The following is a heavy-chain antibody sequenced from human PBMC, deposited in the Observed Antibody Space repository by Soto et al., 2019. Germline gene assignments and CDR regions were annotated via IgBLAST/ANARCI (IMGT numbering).Heavy chain of an antibody. D-gene: IGHD3-16*01. J-gene: IGHJ4*02. CDR3: AKGWGSYPNLFDY. Sequence: VQLLESGGGLVQPGGSLRLSCAASGFTFSSYAMSWVRQAPGKGLEWVSAISGSGGSTYYADSVKGRFTISRDNSKNTRYLQMNSLRAEDTAVYYCAKGWGSYPNLFDYWGQGTLVTVSS. CDR1: GFTFSSYA. V-gene: IGHV3-23*01. CDR2: ISGSGGST.